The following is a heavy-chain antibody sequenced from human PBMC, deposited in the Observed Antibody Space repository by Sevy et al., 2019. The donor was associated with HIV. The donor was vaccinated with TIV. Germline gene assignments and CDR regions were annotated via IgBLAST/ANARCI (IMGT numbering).Heavy chain of an antibody. J-gene: IGHJ4*02. CDR1: GFTFNIYG. D-gene: IGHD7-27*01. CDR3: VKGLTGDVNF. V-gene: IGHV3-30*18. CDR2: ISQDESEI. Sequence: GGSLRLSCVASGFTFNIYGIHWVRQAPVKGLEWVAYISQDESEIVYSDSVKGRFAISRDNSKRTLFLQMDSLRTEDTAMYYCVKGLTGDVNFWGQGTRVTVSS.